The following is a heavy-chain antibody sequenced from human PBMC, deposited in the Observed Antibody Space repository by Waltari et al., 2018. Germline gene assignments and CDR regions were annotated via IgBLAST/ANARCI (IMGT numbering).Heavy chain of an antibody. V-gene: IGHV4-39*01. CDR1: GGSISTTTYY. CDR3: ARQATDTYYYYYMDV. CDR2: ISYSGRT. Sequence: QLQLQESGPGLVKPSETLSLTCTVSGGSISTTTYYWGWIRQPPGKGLEWSGSISYSGRTPHNPSLNSRGTMSVDTSKNQFSLKLNSVTAADTAVYYCARQATDTYYYYYMDVWGKGTTVTVSS. D-gene: IGHD2-21*02. J-gene: IGHJ6*03.